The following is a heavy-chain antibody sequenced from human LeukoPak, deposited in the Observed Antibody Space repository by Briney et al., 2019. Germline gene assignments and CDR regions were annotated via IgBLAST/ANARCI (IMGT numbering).Heavy chain of an antibody. D-gene: IGHD1-26*01. V-gene: IGHV3-21*01. CDR3: ARVRSGSSSSFDL. CDR1: GFTFNSYE. CDR2: ISSSSSYI. Sequence: GGSLRLSCAASGFTFNSYEMNWVRQAPGKGLEWVSSISSSSSYIYYADSLKGRFTISRDNAKNSLYLQMNSLRAEDTAVYYCARVRSGSSSSFDLWGRATLVTVSS. J-gene: IGHJ2*01.